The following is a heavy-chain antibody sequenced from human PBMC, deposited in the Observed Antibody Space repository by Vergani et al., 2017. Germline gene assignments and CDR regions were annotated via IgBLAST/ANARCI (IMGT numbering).Heavy chain of an antibody. V-gene: IGHV1-3*01. Sequence: QVQLVQSWAEVNKPGASVKVSCKASGYTFTSYAMHWVRQAPGQRLEWMGWINAGNGNTKYSQKFQGRVTITRDTSASTAYMELSSLRSEDTAVYYCAREGFYDYVWGSYRLRGGYYFDYWGQGTLVTVSS. J-gene: IGHJ4*02. CDR2: INAGNGNT. CDR1: GYTFTSYA. D-gene: IGHD3-16*02. CDR3: AREGFYDYVWGSYRLRGGYYFDY.